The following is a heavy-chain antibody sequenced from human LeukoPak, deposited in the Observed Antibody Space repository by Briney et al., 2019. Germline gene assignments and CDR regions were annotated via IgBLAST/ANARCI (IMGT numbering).Heavy chain of an antibody. V-gene: IGHV4-59*12. D-gene: IGHD4-17*01. CDR3: ARDPQGDYEPFDY. J-gene: IGHJ4*02. CDR2: IYYSGST. CDR1: GGSISSYY. Sequence: PSETLSLTCTVSGGSISSYYWSWIRQPPGKGLEWIGYIYYSGSTNYNPSLKSRVTISVDTSKNQFSLKLSSVTAADTAVYYCARDPQGDYEPFDYWGQGTLVTVSS.